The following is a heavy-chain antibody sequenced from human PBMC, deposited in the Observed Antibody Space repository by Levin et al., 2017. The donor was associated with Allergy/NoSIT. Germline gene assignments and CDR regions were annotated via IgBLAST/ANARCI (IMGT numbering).Heavy chain of an antibody. CDR3: APGDFWSGYPLDY. CDR1: GFTFSSYS. V-gene: IGHV3-21*01. J-gene: IGHJ4*02. CDR2: ISSSSSYI. D-gene: IGHD3-3*01. Sequence: KRGESLKISCAASGFTFSSYSMNWVRQAPGKGLEWVSSISSSSSYIYYADSVKGRFTISRDNAKNSLYLQMNSLRAEDTAVYYCAPGDFWSGYPLDYWGQGTLVTVSS.